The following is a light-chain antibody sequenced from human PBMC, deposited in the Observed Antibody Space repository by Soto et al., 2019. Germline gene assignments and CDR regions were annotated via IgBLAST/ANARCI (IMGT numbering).Light chain of an antibody. Sequence: EIVLTQSPATLSLSPGERATLSCRASQSVSSYLAWYQQKPGQAPRLRIYDASNRATGIPARFSGSGSGTDFTLTISSLEPEDFAVYYCQQRSNWITFGQGTRLEMK. CDR3: QQRSNWIT. CDR1: QSVSSY. J-gene: IGKJ5*01. CDR2: DAS. V-gene: IGKV3-11*01.